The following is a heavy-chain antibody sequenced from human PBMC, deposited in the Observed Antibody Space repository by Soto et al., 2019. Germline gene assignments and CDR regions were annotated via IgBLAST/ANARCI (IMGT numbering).Heavy chain of an antibody. CDR3: ARDNDYYGSGLAYCMDV. CDR2: ISYDGSNK. D-gene: IGHD3-10*01. V-gene: IGHV3-30-3*01. J-gene: IGHJ6*02. Sequence: PGGSLRLSCAASGFTFSSYAMHWVRQAPGKGLEWVAVISYDGSNKYYADSVKGRFTISRDNSKNTLYLQMNSLRAEDTAVYYCARDNDYYGSGLAYCMDVWGQGTTVTVSS. CDR1: GFTFSSYA.